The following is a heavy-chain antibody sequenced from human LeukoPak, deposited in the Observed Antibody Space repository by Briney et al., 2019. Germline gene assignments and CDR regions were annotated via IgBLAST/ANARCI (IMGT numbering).Heavy chain of an antibody. V-gene: IGHV3-23*01. CDR1: GFTFSSYA. CDR3: AKERTELRFLEWLSGYDN. CDR2: ISGSGGST. J-gene: IGHJ4*02. Sequence: GGSLRLSCAASGFTFSSYAMSWVRQAPGKGLEWVSAISGSGGSTYYADSVKGRFTISRDNSKNTLYLQMNSLRAEDTAVYYCAKERTELRFLEWLSGYDNWGQGTLVTVSS. D-gene: IGHD3-3*01.